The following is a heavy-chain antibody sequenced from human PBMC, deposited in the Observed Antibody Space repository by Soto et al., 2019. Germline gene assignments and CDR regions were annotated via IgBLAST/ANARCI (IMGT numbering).Heavy chain of an antibody. CDR2: INHSGST. CDR3: ARAYYGSGRNQFDY. D-gene: IGHD3-10*01. J-gene: IGHJ4*02. Sequence: QVQLQQWGAGLLKPSETLSLTCAVYGGSFSGYYWSWIRQPPGKGLEWIGEINHSGSTNYNPSLKSRVTISVDTSKNQFSLKLSSVTAADTAVYYCARAYYGSGRNQFDYWGQGTLVTVSS. CDR1: GGSFSGYY. V-gene: IGHV4-34*01.